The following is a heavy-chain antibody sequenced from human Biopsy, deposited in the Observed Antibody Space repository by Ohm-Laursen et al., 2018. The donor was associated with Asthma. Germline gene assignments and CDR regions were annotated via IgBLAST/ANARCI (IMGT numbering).Heavy chain of an antibody. V-gene: IGHV1-18*01. J-gene: IGHJ6*02. D-gene: IGHD3-10*01. CDR3: ARAVDYSHYYGVDV. Sequence: SSVKVSCKASGYTFNSAGITWVRQAPGQGLEWMGWISVYNGNTKVAQKLQDRVTMITDTSTSTAYMELRSLRSDDTAVYFCARAVDYSHYYGVDVWGQGTTVTVS. CDR1: GYTFNSAG. CDR2: ISVYNGNT.